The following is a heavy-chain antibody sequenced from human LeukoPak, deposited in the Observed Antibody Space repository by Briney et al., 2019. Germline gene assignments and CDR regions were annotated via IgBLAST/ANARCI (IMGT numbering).Heavy chain of an antibody. V-gene: IGHV3-21*01. J-gene: IGHJ6*02. Sequence: PGGSLRLSCAASGFTFSSYSMNWVRQAPGKGLEWVSSISSSSSYIYYADSVKGRFTISRDNAKNSLYLQMNSLRAEDTAVYYCAGGFGSGSYYRLYYYYGMDVWGQGTTVTVSS. CDR1: GFTFSSYS. D-gene: IGHD3-10*01. CDR3: AGGFGSGSYYRLYYYYGMDV. CDR2: ISSSSSYI.